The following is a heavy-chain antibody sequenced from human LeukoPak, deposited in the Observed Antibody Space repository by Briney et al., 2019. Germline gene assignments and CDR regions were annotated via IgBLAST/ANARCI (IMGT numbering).Heavy chain of an antibody. CDR3: ARDSLLWFVNLLSPYYYYGMDV. Sequence: PGGSLRLSCAASGFTFSNYWMSWVRQAPGKGLVWVSRINSDGSSTSYADSVKGRFTISRDNAKNTLYLQMNSLRAEDTAVYYCARDSLLWFVNLLSPYYYYGMDVWGQGTTVTVSS. V-gene: IGHV3-74*01. CDR2: INSDGSST. J-gene: IGHJ6*02. D-gene: IGHD3-10*01. CDR1: GFTFSNYW.